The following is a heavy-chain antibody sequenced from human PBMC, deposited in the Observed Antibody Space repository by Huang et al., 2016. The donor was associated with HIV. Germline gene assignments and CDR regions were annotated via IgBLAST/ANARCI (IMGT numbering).Heavy chain of an antibody. D-gene: IGHD3-10*01. Sequence: QVQLQESGPGLVKPSETLSLSCTVSGDSVSSASYYLSWSRQPPGRGLEWIGYLYFSGGTNYNPSLKSRVTISIDTSKNQFALRLSSVTAADTAVYYCVSHGSGTADYWGQGTLVTVSS. CDR1: GDSVSSASYY. CDR2: LYFSGGT. V-gene: IGHV4-61*01. CDR3: VSHGSGTADY. J-gene: IGHJ4*02.